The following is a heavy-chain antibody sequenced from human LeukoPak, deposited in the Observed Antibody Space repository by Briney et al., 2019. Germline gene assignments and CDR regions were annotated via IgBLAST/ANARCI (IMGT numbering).Heavy chain of an antibody. D-gene: IGHD6-13*01. V-gene: IGHV4-30-2*01. CDR1: GGSISSAGYS. CDR3: ARGDSSSSNACDI. CDR2: IYHSGGT. J-gene: IGHJ3*02. Sequence: PSETLSLTCAVSGGSISSAGYSWSWIRQPPGKGLEWIGYIYHSGGTYYNPSLKSRVTISVDTSKNQFSLKLSSVTAADTAVYYCARGDSSSSNACDIWGQGTMVTVSS.